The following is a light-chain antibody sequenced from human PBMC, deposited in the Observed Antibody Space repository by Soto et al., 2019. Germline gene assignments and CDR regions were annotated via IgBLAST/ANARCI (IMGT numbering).Light chain of an antibody. V-gene: IGKV1-6*01. Sequence: AIQMTQSPSSLSASVGDRVNITCRASQGIRNDLAWYQHRPGAAPKLLIFASSNLQTGVPSRFRGSGSGTDFTLTISSLLPDDFATYYCLQDYTYPRTFGQGTKVE. CDR2: ASS. CDR3: LQDYTYPRT. J-gene: IGKJ1*01. CDR1: QGIRND.